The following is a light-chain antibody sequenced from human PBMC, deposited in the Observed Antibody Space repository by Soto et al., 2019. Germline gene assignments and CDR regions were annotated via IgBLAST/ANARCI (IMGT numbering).Light chain of an antibody. CDR1: SSDVGGYNY. Sequence: QSALTQPASVSGSPGQSITISCTGTSSDVGGYNYVAWYHQHPGKAPKLLIFQVSNRPSGVSNRFSGSKSGNTASLTISGLQPEDEGTYYCCSYAGSSTWVFGGGTKLTVL. J-gene: IGLJ3*02. CDR2: QVS. V-gene: IGLV2-14*01. CDR3: CSYAGSSTWV.